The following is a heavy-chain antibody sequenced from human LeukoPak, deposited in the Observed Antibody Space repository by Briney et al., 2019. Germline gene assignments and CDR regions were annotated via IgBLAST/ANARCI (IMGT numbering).Heavy chain of an antibody. J-gene: IGHJ4*02. D-gene: IGHD6-6*01. V-gene: IGHV3-30-3*01. Sequence: PGGSLRLSCAASGFTFSSYAMHWVRQAPGKGLEWVAVISYDGSNKYYADSVKGRFTISRDNSKNTLYLQMNSLRAEDTAVYYCARDGDEYSSSGERFDYWGQGTLVTVSS. CDR2: ISYDGSNK. CDR1: GFTFSSYA. CDR3: ARDGDEYSSSGERFDY.